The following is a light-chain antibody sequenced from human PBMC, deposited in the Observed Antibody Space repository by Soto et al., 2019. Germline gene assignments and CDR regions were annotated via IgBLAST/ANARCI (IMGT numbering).Light chain of an antibody. J-gene: IGKJ4*01. Sequence: DIQLTQSPSSLSASVGDRVTXTCRASQTIRNYLNWYQKNLGKAPKVLIYTGSTLQSGVPSRFSGSGSATDFTLTINSLQPEDFATYYCQQSYSAPRTFGGGTKVDIK. CDR2: TGS. CDR1: QTIRNY. V-gene: IGKV1-39*01. CDR3: QQSYSAPRT.